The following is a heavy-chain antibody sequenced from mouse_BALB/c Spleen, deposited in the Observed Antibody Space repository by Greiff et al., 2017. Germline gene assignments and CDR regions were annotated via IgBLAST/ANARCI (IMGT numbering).Heavy chain of an antibody. Sequence: DVQLVESGPGLVKPSQSLSLTCTVTGYSITSDYAWNWIRQFPGNKLEWMGYISYSGSTSYNPSLKSRISITRDTSKNQFFLQLNSVTTEDTATYYCARDYRYDGGYAMDYWGQGTSVTVSS. CDR2: ISYSGST. CDR1: GYSITSDYA. CDR3: ARDYRYDGGYAMDY. D-gene: IGHD2-14*01. V-gene: IGHV3-2*02. J-gene: IGHJ4*01.